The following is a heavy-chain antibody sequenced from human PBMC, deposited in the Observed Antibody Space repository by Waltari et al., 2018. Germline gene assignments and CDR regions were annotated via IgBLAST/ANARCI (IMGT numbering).Heavy chain of an antibody. J-gene: IGHJ4*02. Sequence: QLQLQESGPGLVKPSETLSLTCSVSGDSISSTSYGWGWIRQSPGEGMEWIGSFYYSGQTHDTPPLKSRVTISVDPSKNQFALKLSSVTAADTSLYYCARPCCVGGGALLSLEFWGRGTLVTVAS. D-gene: IGHD3-16*01. V-gene: IGHV4-39*01. CDR1: GDSISSTSYG. CDR2: FYYSGQT. CDR3: ARPCCVGGGALLSLEF.